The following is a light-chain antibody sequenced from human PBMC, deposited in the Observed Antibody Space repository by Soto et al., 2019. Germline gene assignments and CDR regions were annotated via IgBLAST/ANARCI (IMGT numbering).Light chain of an antibody. Sequence: QSVLTQPASVSGSPGQSITISCTGTSSDVGGYNYVSWYQQHPGKAPKLMIYDVSNRPSGVSNRFSGSKSGNTASLTISGLQAEYEADYYCSSYTSSSPSVVFGGGTKVTVL. CDR2: DVS. CDR1: SSDVGGYNY. J-gene: IGLJ2*01. V-gene: IGLV2-14*01. CDR3: SSYTSSSPSVV.